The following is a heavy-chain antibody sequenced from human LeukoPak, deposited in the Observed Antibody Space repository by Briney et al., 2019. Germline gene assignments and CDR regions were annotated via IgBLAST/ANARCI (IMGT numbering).Heavy chain of an antibody. D-gene: IGHD4-23*01. J-gene: IGHJ4*02. CDR3: AKDFTVYGGNYLFDY. CDR2: ISYDGSNK. CDR1: GFTFSSYG. V-gene: IGHV3-30*18. Sequence: GGSLRLSCAASGFTFSSYGMHWVRQAPGKGLEWVAVISYDGSNKYYADSVKGRFTISRDNSKNTLYLQMNSLRAEDTAVYYCAKDFTVYGGNYLFDYWGREPWSPSPQ.